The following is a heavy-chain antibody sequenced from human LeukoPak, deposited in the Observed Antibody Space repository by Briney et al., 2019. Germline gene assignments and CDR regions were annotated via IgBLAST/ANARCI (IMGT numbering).Heavy chain of an antibody. V-gene: IGHV3-48*03. CDR1: GFTFSSYE. J-gene: IGHJ6*03. D-gene: IGHD2-2*01. CDR2: ISSSGSTI. Sequence: GGSLRLSCAASGFTFSSYEMNWVRQAPGKGLEWVSYISSSGSTIYYADSVKGRFTISRDNAKNSLYLQMNSLRAEDTAVYYCARAIVVVPGDVHYYYYYMDVWGKGTTVTISS. CDR3: ARAIVVVPGDVHYYYYYMDV.